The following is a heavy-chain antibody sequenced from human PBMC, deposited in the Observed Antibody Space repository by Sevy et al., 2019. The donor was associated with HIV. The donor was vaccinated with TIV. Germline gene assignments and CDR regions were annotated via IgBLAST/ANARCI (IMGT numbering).Heavy chain of an antibody. J-gene: IGHJ5*02. CDR1: GGSFSRYY. V-gene: IGHV4-59*01. D-gene: IGHD2-15*01. Sequence: SETLSLTCTVSGGSFSRYYWSWIRQPPGKGLEWIGYSYYSGSTHYNPSLKSRVTISLDTSKNQFSLKLSSVTAADTAVYYCARAIAPTVVAATPFFFGWFDPWGQGTLVTVSS. CDR3: ARAIAPTVVAATPFFFGWFDP. CDR2: SYYSGST.